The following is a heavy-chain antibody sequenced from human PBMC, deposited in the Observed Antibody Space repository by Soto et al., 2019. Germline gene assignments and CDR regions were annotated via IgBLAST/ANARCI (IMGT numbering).Heavy chain of an antibody. CDR1: GGSISSSNW. Sequence: PSETLSLTCAVSGGSISSSNWWSWVRQPPGKGLEWIGEIYHSGSTNYNPFLKSRVTISVDKSKNQFFLKLSSVTAADTAVYYCARVREVPAADYYYYYGMDVWGQGTTVTVSS. D-gene: IGHD2-2*01. CDR3: ARVREVPAADYYYYYGMDV. J-gene: IGHJ6*02. V-gene: IGHV4-4*02. CDR2: IYHSGST.